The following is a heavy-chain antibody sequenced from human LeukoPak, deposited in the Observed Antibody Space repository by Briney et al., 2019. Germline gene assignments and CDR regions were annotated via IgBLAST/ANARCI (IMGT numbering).Heavy chain of an antibody. D-gene: IGHD3-9*01. CDR3: ARVLPILRYFDWLLSQNYYFDY. J-gene: IGHJ4*02. CDR2: ISAYNGNT. CDR1: GYTFTSYG. Sequence: ASVKVSCKASGYTFTSYGISWVRQAPGQGLEWMGWISAYNGNTNYAQKLQGRVTMTTDTSTSTAYMELRSLRSDDTAVYYCARVLPILRYFDWLLSQNYYFDYWGQGTLVTVSS. V-gene: IGHV1-18*01.